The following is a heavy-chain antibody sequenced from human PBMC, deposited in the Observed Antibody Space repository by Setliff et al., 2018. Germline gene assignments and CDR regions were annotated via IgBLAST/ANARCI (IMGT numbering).Heavy chain of an antibody. CDR2: INPHSGGP. CDR1: GFTFTGYY. Sequence: ASVKVSCKASGFTFTGYYMHWLRQAPGQGLAWMGWINPHSGGPNFPQNLQVRVTMTRDTYNNTAYRKLSSLRSYDTAVYYCARGASLTGADRGSFAFWGQGTLVTVSS. CDR3: ARGASLTGADRGSFAF. J-gene: IGHJ4*02. D-gene: IGHD3-10*01. V-gene: IGHV1-2*02.